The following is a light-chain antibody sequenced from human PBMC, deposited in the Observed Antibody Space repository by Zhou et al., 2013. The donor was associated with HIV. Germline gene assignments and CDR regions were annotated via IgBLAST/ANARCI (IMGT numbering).Light chain of an antibody. V-gene: IGKV1-6*01. CDR3: LQDYNYPRT. CDR1: QAIRND. J-gene: IGKJ1*01. Sequence: AIQMTQSPSSLSASVGERVTITCRASQAIRNDLAWYQQKPGKAPELLIYAASTVQSGVPSRFSGSGSGTDFTLTITNLQPEDFATYYCLQDYNYPRTFGQGTEVEVQ. CDR2: AAS.